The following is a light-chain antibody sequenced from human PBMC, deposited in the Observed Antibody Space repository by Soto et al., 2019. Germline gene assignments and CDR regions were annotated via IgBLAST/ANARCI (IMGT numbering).Light chain of an antibody. CDR1: NIGRKS. CDR3: HVWDSSGDLVV. J-gene: IGLJ2*01. Sequence: SYELTQPPSVSVAQGQTARVTCGGNNIGRKSVHWYQQKPGQAPVLVVYDDSDRPSGIPERFSGTNSGNTATLTISRVEVGDEADYYCHVWDSSGDLVVFGGGTKMTVL. CDR2: DDS. V-gene: IGLV3-21*02.